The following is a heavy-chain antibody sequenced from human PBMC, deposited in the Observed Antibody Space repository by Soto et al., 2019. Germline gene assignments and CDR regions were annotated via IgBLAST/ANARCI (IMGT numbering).Heavy chain of an antibody. J-gene: IGHJ4*02. CDR3: ARSQGDLDF. V-gene: IGHV6-1*01. CDR2: TYYRSNWHN. Sequence: SQAPALSCGISGVSVSTKNAACNFIRQSPSRGLEWLGRTYYRSNWHNDYAVSVKSRITIKPDTSKNQFSLQLNSVTPEDTAVYYCARSQGDLDFWGQGTLVTVSS. D-gene: IGHD3-10*01. CDR1: GVSVSTKNAA.